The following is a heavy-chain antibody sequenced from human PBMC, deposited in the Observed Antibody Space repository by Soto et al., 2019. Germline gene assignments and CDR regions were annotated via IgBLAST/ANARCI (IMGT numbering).Heavy chain of an antibody. CDR2: ISGSGGST. Sequence: GGSLRLSCAASGFTFSSYAMSWVRQAPGKGLEWVSAISGSGGSTYYADSVKGRFTISRDNSKNTLYLQMNSLRAEDTAVYYCAKAGKTMARGVISPRAPFDPWGQGTLVTVSS. CDR3: AKAGKTMARGVISPRAPFDP. D-gene: IGHD3-10*01. CDR1: GFTFSSYA. J-gene: IGHJ5*02. V-gene: IGHV3-23*01.